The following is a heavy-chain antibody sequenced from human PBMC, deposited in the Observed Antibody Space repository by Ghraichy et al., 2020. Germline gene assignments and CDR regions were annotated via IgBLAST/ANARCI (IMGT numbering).Heavy chain of an antibody. CDR1: GFTFSSYG. CDR3: ARDDTYYYDSSGSLDY. V-gene: IGHV3-33*01. Sequence: GGSLRLSCAASGFTFSSYGMHWVRQAPGKGLEWVAVIWYDGSNKYYADSVKGRFTISRDNSKNTLYLQMNSLRADDTAVYYCARDDTYYYDSSGSLDYWGQGTLVTVSS. CDR2: IWYDGSNK. D-gene: IGHD3-22*01. J-gene: IGHJ4*02.